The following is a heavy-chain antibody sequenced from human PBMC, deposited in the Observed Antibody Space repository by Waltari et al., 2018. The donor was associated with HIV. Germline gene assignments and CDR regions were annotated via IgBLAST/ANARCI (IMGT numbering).Heavy chain of an antibody. CDR2: IYYSGNT. CDR3: ARHDYDFWSGSNAFDF. V-gene: IGHV4-39*01. J-gene: IGHJ3*01. CDR1: GGSINSTTSY. Sequence: QLQLQESGPGLVKPSETLSLTCSVSGGSINSTTSYWGWLRQPPGKGLEWIGNIYYSGNTYQNPSLKSRVTISVDTSKNHFSLKLSSMTAADTALYYCARHDYDFWSGSNAFDFWGQGTMVTVSS. D-gene: IGHD3-3*01.